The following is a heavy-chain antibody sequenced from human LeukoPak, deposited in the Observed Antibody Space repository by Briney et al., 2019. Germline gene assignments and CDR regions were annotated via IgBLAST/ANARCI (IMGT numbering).Heavy chain of an antibody. CDR2: ISSSGSTI. D-gene: IGHD3-22*01. V-gene: IGHV3-48*03. Sequence: GGSLRLSCAASGFTFSSYEMNWVRQAPGKGLEWVSYISSSGSTIYYADSVKGRFTISRDNAKNSLYLQMNSLRAEDTAVYYCARDYYDSSGYPSYFDYWGQGTLVTVSS. J-gene: IGHJ4*02. CDR1: GFTFSSYE. CDR3: ARDYYDSSGYPSYFDY.